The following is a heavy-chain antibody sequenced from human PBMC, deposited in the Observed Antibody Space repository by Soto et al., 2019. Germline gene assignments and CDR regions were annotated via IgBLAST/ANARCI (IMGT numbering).Heavy chain of an antibody. CDR2: INHSGST. D-gene: IGHD2-8*01. V-gene: IGHV4-34*01. CDR3: ARGQIVLMVYARGNWFDP. CDR1: GGSFSGYY. Sequence: SETLSLTCAVYGGSFSGYYWSWIRQPPGKGLEWMGEINHSGSTNYNPSLKSRVTISVDTSKNQLSLKLSSVTAADTAVYYCARGQIVLMVYARGNWFDPWGQGTLVTVSS. J-gene: IGHJ5*02.